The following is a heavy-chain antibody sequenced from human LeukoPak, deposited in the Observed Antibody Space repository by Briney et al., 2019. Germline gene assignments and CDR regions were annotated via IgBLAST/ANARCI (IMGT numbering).Heavy chain of an antibody. D-gene: IGHD2/OR15-2a*01. CDR3: ARGRGIWGRWFDP. J-gene: IGHJ5*02. V-gene: IGHV4-34*01. Sequence: SETLSLTCAVYGGSFSGYYWSWIRQPPGKGLEWIGEINHSRSTNYNPSLKSRVTISVDTSKNQFSLKLSSVTAADTAVYYCARGRGIWGRWFDPWGQGTLVTVSS. CDR1: GGSFSGYY. CDR2: INHSRST.